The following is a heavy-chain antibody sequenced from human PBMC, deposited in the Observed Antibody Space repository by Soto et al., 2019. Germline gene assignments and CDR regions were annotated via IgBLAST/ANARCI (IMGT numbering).Heavy chain of an antibody. V-gene: IGHV1-18*01. D-gene: IGHD2-2*01. Sequence: QVQLMQSGAEVKKPGASVKVSCKASGYTFTSYGISWVRQAPGQGLEWMGWISAYNGNTNYAQKLQGRVTMTTDTSTSTAYMELRSLRSDDTAVFYCARTTFVLAPAVDYCYGLDVWGQGTTVTVSS. CDR3: ARTTFVLAPAVDYCYGLDV. CDR1: GYTFTSYG. J-gene: IGHJ6*02. CDR2: ISAYNGNT.